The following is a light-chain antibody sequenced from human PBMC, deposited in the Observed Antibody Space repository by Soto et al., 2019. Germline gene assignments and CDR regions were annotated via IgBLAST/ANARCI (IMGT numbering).Light chain of an antibody. CDR1: SSDVGAYKY. CDR3: NSYAGSNTWV. J-gene: IGLJ3*02. Sequence: QSALTQPPSASGSPGQSVTISCTGTSSDVGAYKYVSWYQHHPGTAPKLIIYEVNQRPSGVPDRFSGSKSGNAASLTVSGLQADDEADYYCNSYAGSNTWVFGGGTKLTVL. CDR2: EVN. V-gene: IGLV2-8*01.